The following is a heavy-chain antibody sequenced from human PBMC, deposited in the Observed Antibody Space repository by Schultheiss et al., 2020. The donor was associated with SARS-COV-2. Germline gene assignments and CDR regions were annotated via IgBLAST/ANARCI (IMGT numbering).Heavy chain of an antibody. Sequence: ASVKVSCKASGGSFSSYAISWVRQAPGQGLEGMGIINPSDGWRSYGQKFQGRVTVTRDTSTSTVYMELSSLRSEDTAMYYCARDRNTDFWDIDYWGQGTLVTVSS. J-gene: IGHJ4*02. CDR2: INPSDGWR. D-gene: IGHD3-3*01. CDR3: ARDRNTDFWDIDY. V-gene: IGHV1-46*01. CDR1: GGSFSSYA.